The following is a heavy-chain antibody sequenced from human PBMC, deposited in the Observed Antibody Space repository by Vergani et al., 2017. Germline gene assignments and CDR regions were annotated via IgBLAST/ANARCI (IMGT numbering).Heavy chain of an antibody. CDR2: IDPSDSYT. Sequence: EVQLVQSGAEVKKPGESLRISCKGSGYSFTSYWISWVRQMPGKGLEWMGRIDPSDSYTNYSPSFQGHVTISADKSISTAYLQWSSLKASDTVMYYGATLGADSGYYYGAFDIWGQGTMVTVSS. D-gene: IGHD3-22*01. CDR3: ATLGADSGYYYGAFDI. V-gene: IGHV5-10-1*01. CDR1: GYSFTSYW. J-gene: IGHJ3*02.